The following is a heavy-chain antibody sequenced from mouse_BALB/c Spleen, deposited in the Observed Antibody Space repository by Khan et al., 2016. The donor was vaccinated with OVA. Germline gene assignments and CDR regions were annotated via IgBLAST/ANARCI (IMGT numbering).Heavy chain of an antibody. CDR1: GFSLTTYG. CDR3: ARQPYYHYNIMDY. CDR2: IWSDGTT. Sequence: QMQLEESGPGLAAPSQSLSITCTISGFSLTTYGVHWVRQPPGKGLEWLVVIWSDGTTNYNSALKSRLTITKENSQRQVFLKMNSLQTDDTAIYFCARQPYYHYNIMDYWGQGTSVTVSS. V-gene: IGHV2-6-1*01. D-gene: IGHD2-10*01. J-gene: IGHJ4*01.